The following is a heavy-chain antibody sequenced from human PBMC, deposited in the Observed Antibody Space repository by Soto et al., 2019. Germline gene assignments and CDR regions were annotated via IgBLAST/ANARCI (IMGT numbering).Heavy chain of an antibody. V-gene: IGHV3-48*02. CDR1: GFTFSSYS. CDR3: AGGDYGGNVNYFDY. Sequence: GGSLRLSCAASGFTFSSYSMNWVRQAPGKGLEWVSYISSSSSTIYYADSVKGRFTISRDNAKNSLYLQMNSLRDEDTAVYYCAGGDYGGNVNYFDYWGQGTLVTVSS. D-gene: IGHD4-17*01. J-gene: IGHJ4*02. CDR2: ISSSSSTI.